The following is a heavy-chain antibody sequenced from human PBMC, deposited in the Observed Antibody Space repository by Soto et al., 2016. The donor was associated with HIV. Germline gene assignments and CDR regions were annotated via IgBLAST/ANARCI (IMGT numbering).Heavy chain of an antibody. V-gene: IGHV1-46*01. CDR1: GYTFTRYY. D-gene: IGHD2-2*01. Sequence: QVQLVQSGAEVKKPGASVKVSCKASGYTFTRYYMHWVRQAPGQGLEWMGIINPSGGSTNYAQRFQGRVTMTRDTSTSTVYMELSSLRSEDTAVYYCARDQGCSSTSCMGYHHYYMEVWGKGTTVTVSS. J-gene: IGHJ6*03. CDR3: ARDQGCSSTSCMGYHHYYMEV. CDR2: INPSGGST.